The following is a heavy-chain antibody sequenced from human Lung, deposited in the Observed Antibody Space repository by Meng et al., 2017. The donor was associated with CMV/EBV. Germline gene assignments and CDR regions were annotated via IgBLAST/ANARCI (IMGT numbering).Heavy chain of an antibody. CDR2: ISSSSSYI. Sequence: GESXKISCAASGFTFSGYTMNWVRQAPGKGLEWVSSISSSSSYIYYADSVKGRFTISRDNARKSLYLQMNSLRVEDTAVYYCARDDGSYSSSSEDFDYWGQGXLVTVSS. J-gene: IGHJ4*02. V-gene: IGHV3-21*01. CDR1: GFTFSGYT. D-gene: IGHD6-6*01. CDR3: ARDDGSYSSSSEDFDY.